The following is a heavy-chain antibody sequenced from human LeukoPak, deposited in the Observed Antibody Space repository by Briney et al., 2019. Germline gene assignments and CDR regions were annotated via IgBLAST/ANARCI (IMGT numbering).Heavy chain of an antibody. CDR3: ARLSDY. CDR2: INYSGST. Sequence: SETLSLTCTVSGGSISSSSYYWGWIRQPPGKGLEWIGSINYSGSTYYNPSLKSRVTISVNTSKTQFSLKLSSVTAADTAVYYCARLSDYWGQGTLVTVSS. CDR1: GGSISSSSYY. J-gene: IGHJ4*02. V-gene: IGHV4-39*01.